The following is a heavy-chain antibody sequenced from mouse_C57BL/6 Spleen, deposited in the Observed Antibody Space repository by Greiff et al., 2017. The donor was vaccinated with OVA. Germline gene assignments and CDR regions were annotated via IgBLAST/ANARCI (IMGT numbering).Heavy chain of an antibody. CDR3: ASRNYGAMDY. Sequence: QVQLQQSGAELVKPGASVKISCKASGYAFSSYWMTWVKQRPGPGLEWIGQIYPGDGDTNYNGKFKGKATLTADKSSSTAYMQLSSLTAEDAAVYFCASRNYGAMDYWGQGTSVTVSS. CDR1: GYAFSSYW. CDR2: IYPGDGDT. D-gene: IGHD2-1*01. V-gene: IGHV1-80*01. J-gene: IGHJ4*01.